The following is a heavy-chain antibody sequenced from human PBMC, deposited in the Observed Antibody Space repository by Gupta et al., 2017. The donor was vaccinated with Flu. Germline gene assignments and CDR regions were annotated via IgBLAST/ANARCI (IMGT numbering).Heavy chain of an antibody. J-gene: IGHJ4*02. D-gene: IGHD1-26*01. CDR1: GFTFSGYY. CDR2: ISGSGTTI. Sequence: ASGFTFSGYYMTWIRQTPGKGLEWISHISGSGTTIYYADSVKGRFTISRDNAKKSLSLQMNSLRAEDTAVDYCARVNGGGSEGIDYWGPGTLVTVSS. V-gene: IGHV3-11*01. CDR3: ARVNGGGSEGIDY.